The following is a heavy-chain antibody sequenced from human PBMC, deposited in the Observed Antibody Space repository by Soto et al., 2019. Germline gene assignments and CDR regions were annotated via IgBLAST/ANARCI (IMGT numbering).Heavy chain of an antibody. J-gene: IGHJ4*02. D-gene: IGHD5-18*01. V-gene: IGHV1-18*01. CDR1: GYTFISYG. Sequence: QVQLVQSGAEVKKPGASVKVSCKASGYTFISYGISWVLQAPGQGLEWMGRINAFKGNTKYAQKVQGRVTMTTDTFTSTAYMELRSLRSDDTAVYFCAREDTAVALDYWGQGTLVSVSS. CDR3: AREDTAVALDY. CDR2: INAFKGNT.